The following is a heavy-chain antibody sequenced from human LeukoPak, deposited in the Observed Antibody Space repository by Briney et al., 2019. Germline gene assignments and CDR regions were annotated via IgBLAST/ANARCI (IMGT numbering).Heavy chain of an antibody. CDR1: GFTFSSYE. J-gene: IGHJ4*02. CDR2: ISSGGSTI. D-gene: IGHD3-22*01. V-gene: IGHV3-48*03. Sequence: GGSLRLSCAASGFTFSSYEMNWVRQAPGKGLEWVSYISSGGSTIYYADSVKGRFTISRDNAKNSLYLQMNRLRAEDTAVYYCARGDYDSSGYVFDYWGQGTLVTVSS. CDR3: ARGDYDSSGYVFDY.